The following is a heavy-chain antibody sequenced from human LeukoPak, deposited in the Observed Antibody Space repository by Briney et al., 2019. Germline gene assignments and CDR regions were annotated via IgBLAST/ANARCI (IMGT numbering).Heavy chain of an antibody. Sequence: PGGSLRLSCAASGFTFSSYTMNWVRQPPGKGLEWVSNIGTSSTTIYYADSVKGRFTISRDNAKNSLYLQMNSLRAEDTAVYYCARDGQPYGYYLNYWGQGTLVTVSS. CDR1: GFTFSSYT. CDR3: ARDGQPYGYYLNY. V-gene: IGHV3-48*01. CDR2: IGTSSTTI. J-gene: IGHJ4*02. D-gene: IGHD3-22*01.